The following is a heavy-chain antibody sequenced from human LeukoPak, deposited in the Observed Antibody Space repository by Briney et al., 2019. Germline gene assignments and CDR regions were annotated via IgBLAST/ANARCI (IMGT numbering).Heavy chain of an antibody. J-gene: IGHJ4*02. D-gene: IGHD1-26*01. CDR2: INPNSGGT. Sequence: ASVKVSCKASGGTFSSYAISWVRQAPGQGLEWMGRINPNSGGTNYAQKFQGRVTMTRDTSISTAYMELSRLRSDDTAVYYCARDGVKWELHFGYWGQGTLVTVSS. CDR1: GGTFSSYA. V-gene: IGHV1-2*06. CDR3: ARDGVKWELHFGY.